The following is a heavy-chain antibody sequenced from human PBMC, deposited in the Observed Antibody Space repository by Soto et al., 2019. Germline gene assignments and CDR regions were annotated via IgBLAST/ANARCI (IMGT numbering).Heavy chain of an antibody. V-gene: IGHV1-18*01. Sequence: ASVKVSCKASAYTFTSYGISWLRQAPGQGLEWMGWISAYNGNTNYAQKLQGRVTMTTDTSTRTAYMELRSLRSDDTAVYYCARSGDYDFRSGYQYYYYGMDVWGQGTTVTVSS. CDR2: ISAYNGNT. CDR3: ARSGDYDFRSGYQYYYYGMDV. D-gene: IGHD3-3*01. CDR1: AYTFTSYG. J-gene: IGHJ6*02.